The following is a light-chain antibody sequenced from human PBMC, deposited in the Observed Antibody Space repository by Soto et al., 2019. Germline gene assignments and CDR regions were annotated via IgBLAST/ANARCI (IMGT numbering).Light chain of an antibody. CDR3: QLWDSSICQRV. CDR1: NIGGKS. CDR2: FDS. J-gene: IGLJ1*01. Sequence: SYELTQPPSVSVAPGKTARITCGANNIGGKSVHWYQQKPGQAPVLVVYFDSGRPSGIPERFSGSNSGNTATRTISGVEAGVDADYYCQLWDSSICQRVFGSGTKVTVL. V-gene: IGLV3-21*04.